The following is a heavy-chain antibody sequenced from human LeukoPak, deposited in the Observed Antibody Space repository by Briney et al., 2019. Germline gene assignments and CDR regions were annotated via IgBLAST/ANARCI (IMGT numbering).Heavy chain of an antibody. CDR1: GFSFSSYR. CDR3: ARRVVVVATDSYYGMDV. V-gene: IGHV3-21*01. J-gene: IGHJ6*02. CDR2: ITGSSNYI. Sequence: TGGSLRLSCAASGFSFSSYRMNWVRQAPGKGLEWVSFITGSSNYIYYADSVKGRFTISRDNAKNSLYLQMNSLRAEDTAVYYCARRVVVVATDSYYGMDVWGQGTTVTVSS. D-gene: IGHD2-15*01.